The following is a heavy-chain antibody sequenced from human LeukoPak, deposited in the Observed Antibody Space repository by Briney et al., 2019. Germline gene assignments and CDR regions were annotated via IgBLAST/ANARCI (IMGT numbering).Heavy chain of an antibody. CDR3: ARESAYSSNWFEGGYYYYYGLDV. J-gene: IGHJ6*02. CDR1: GGSVSSGSYY. V-gene: IGHV4-61*01. CDR2: IYYSGST. Sequence: SVTLSLTCTVSGGSVSSGSYYWSWIRQPPGKGLEWIGYIYYSGSTNYNPSLKSRVSISVDTSKNQFSLKLSSVTAADTAVYYCARESAYSSNWFEGGYYYYYGLDVWGQGTTVTVSS. D-gene: IGHD6-13*01.